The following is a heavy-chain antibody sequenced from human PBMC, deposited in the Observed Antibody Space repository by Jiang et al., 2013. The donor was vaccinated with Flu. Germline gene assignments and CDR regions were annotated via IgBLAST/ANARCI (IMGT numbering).Heavy chain of an antibody. CDR2: INPNSGGT. D-gene: IGHD1-26*01. J-gene: IGHJ3*02. CDR3: ARALTSGRPPAGAFDI. Sequence: GAEVKKPGSSVKVSCKASGYTFTGYYMHWVRQAPGQGLEWMGWINPNSGGTNYAQKFQGWVTMTRDTSISTAYMELSRLRSDDTAVYYCARALTSGRPPAGAFDIWGQGTMVTVSS. V-gene: IGHV1-2*04. CDR1: GYTFTGYY.